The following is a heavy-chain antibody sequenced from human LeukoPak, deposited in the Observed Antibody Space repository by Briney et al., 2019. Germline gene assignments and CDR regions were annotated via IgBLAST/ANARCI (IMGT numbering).Heavy chain of an antibody. CDR1: GGSIRSDY. Sequence: PSETLSLTCTVSGGSIRSDYWSWIRQPPGKGLEWIGYIYTSGTTNYNPSLKSRVTMSLDTSKNQFSLKLSSVTAADTAVYYCARQPSYLDPPDSWGQGTLVTVSS. CDR3: ARQPSYLDPPDS. CDR2: IYTSGTT. D-gene: IGHD3-10*01. J-gene: IGHJ4*02. V-gene: IGHV4-4*08.